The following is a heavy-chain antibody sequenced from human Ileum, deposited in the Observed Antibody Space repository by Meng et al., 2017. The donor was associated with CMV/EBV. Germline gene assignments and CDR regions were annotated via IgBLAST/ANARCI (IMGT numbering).Heavy chain of an antibody. J-gene: IGHJ4*02. V-gene: IGHV4-39*07. D-gene: IGHD1-26*01. CDR3: ARDLTNKWFYY. CDR2: MYFSGIA. Sequence: QMQRQESGPGRGKPTDTLSLTCTASGDPIRSGSHSWAWFRQPPGKRLEWIGSMYFSGIADYNPSLKSRVTISLHATQKQFSLRLTSVTAADSAVYFCARDLTNKWFYYWGQGTLVTVSS. CDR1: GDPIRSGSHS.